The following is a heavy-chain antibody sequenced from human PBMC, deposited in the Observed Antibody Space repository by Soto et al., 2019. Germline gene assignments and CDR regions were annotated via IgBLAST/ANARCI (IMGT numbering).Heavy chain of an antibody. V-gene: IGHV3-30*18. J-gene: IGHJ4*02. CDR1: GFTFSNYG. CDR2: ISYDGSNK. CDR3: AKISPTYYDFWSGYTYFDY. Sequence: PGGSLRLSCAASGFTFSNYGMHWVRQAPGKGLEWVAVISYDGSNKYYADSVKGRFTISRDNSKNTLYLQMNSLRAEDTAVYYCAKISPTYYDFWSGYTYFDYWGQGTLVTVSS. D-gene: IGHD3-3*01.